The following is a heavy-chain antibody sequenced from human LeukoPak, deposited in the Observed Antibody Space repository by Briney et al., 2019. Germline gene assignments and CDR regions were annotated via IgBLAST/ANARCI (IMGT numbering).Heavy chain of an antibody. J-gene: IGHJ5*02. CDR3: ARGGRDSSSWYNWFDP. D-gene: IGHD6-13*01. V-gene: IGHV1-8*01. CDR1: GYAFTSYD. Sequence: EVSVKVSCKASGYAFTSYDINWVRQATGQGLEWMGWMNPNSGNTGYAQKFQGRVTMTRNTSISTAYMELSSLRSEDTAVYYCARGGRDSSSWYNWFDPWGQGTLVTVSS. CDR2: MNPNSGNT.